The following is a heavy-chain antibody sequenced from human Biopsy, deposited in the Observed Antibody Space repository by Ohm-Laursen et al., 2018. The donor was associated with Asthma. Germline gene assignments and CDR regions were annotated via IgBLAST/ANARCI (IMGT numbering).Heavy chain of an antibody. D-gene: IGHD3-22*01. J-gene: IGHJ4*02. CDR2: IKHDGSEN. CDR3: AKRRASSGYTPLDY. Sequence: SLRLSCAASGFTFGDYWMSWVRQVPGRGLEWVANIKHDGSENNHVDSLKGRFTISRDTSTNTLYVQMNSLRAEDTAVYYCAKRRASSGYTPLDYWGQGTLVTVSS. V-gene: IGHV3-7*03. CDR1: GFTFGDYW.